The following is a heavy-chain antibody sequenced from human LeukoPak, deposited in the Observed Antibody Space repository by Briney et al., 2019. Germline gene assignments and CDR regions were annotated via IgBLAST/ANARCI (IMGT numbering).Heavy chain of an antibody. J-gene: IGHJ5*02. Sequence: ASVKVSCKASGYTFTSFYMHWVRQAPGQGLEWMGIINPSGGSTSYAQKFQGRVTMTRDTSTSTVYMELSSLRSEDTAVYYCARDPTPDFGPHGARFDPWGQGTLVTVSS. CDR2: INPSGGST. V-gene: IGHV1-46*01. CDR3: ARDPTPDFGPHGARFDP. CDR1: GYTFTSFY. D-gene: IGHD1-14*01.